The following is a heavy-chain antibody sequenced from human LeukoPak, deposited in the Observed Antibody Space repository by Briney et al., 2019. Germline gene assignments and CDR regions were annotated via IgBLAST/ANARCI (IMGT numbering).Heavy chain of an antibody. J-gene: IGHJ6*02. D-gene: IGHD3-9*01. CDR3: AKEGYYDILTGYLGYYYYYGMDV. CDR2: ISGSGGST. V-gene: IGHV3-23*01. CDR1: GFTFSCYA. Sequence: GWSLTLSCAASGFTFSCYAMSWVRQAAGKGLGWVAAISGSGGSTYYADSVKGRFTISRNNSTNTLYLQMNSLRAEDTAVYYCAKEGYYDILTGYLGYYYYYGMDVWGQGTTVTVSS.